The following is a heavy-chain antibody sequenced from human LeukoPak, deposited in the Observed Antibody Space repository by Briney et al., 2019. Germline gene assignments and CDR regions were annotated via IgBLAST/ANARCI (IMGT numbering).Heavy chain of an antibody. CDR1: GYSFNDYY. CDR3: ARGSGSSGYSIPDN. Sequence: ASVKVSCKASGYSFNDYYMYWVRQAPGQGLERLGWINPNSGDTNYAQKSQARVTMTRDTSISTIYMELSRLTSDDTAVYYCARGSGSSGYSIPDNWGQGTLVTVSS. J-gene: IGHJ4*02. CDR2: INPNSGDT. V-gene: IGHV1-2*02. D-gene: IGHD3-22*01.